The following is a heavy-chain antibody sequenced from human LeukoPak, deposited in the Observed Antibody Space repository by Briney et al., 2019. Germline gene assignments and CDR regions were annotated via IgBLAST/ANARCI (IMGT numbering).Heavy chain of an antibody. J-gene: IGHJ6*02. CDR1: GYTFASYG. V-gene: IGHV1-18*01. D-gene: IGHD2-15*01. CDR3: ARDLAVVVVAATLDYYYGMDV. Sequence: ASVKVSCKASGYTFASYGISWVRQAPGQGLEWMGWISAYNGNTNYAQKLQGRVTMTTDTPTSTAYMELRSLRSDDTAVYYCARDLAVVVVAATLDYYYGMDVWGQGTTVTVSS. CDR2: ISAYNGNT.